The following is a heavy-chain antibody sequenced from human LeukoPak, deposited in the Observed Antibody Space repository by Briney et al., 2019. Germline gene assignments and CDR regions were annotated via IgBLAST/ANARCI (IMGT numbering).Heavy chain of an antibody. D-gene: IGHD1-26*01. V-gene: IGHV3-74*01. CDR2: VSSDGSST. CDR1: GFTFSSYA. Sequence: PGGSLRLSCAASGFTFSSYAMNWVRQAPGKGLVWVSRVSSDGSSTRYADSVQGRFTISRDNAKNTLYLQMNSLRAGDTAVYYCARGGSPPEALGDAFDIWGQGTMVTVSS. J-gene: IGHJ3*02. CDR3: ARGGSPPEALGDAFDI.